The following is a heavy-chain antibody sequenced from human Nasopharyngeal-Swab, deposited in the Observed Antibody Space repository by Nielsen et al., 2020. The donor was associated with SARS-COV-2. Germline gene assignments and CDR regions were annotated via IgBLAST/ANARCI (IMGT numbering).Heavy chain of an antibody. V-gene: IGHV4-31*03. J-gene: IGHJ2*01. D-gene: IGHD3-22*01. CDR3: ARDKLSTLYYDSSGYYLRHFDL. CDR2: IYYSGST. CDR1: GGSISSGGYY. Sequence: SETLSLTCTVSGGSISSGGYYWSWIRQHPGKGLEWIGYIYYSGSTYYNPSLKSRVTISVDTSKNQFSLKLSSVTAADTAVYYCARDKLSTLYYDSSGYYLRHFDLWGRGTLVTVSS.